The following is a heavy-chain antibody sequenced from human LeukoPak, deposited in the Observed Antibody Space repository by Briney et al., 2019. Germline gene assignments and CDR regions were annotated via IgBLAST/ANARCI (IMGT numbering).Heavy chain of an antibody. CDR3: ARIAAAGNRRLNY. D-gene: IGHD6-13*01. J-gene: IGHJ4*02. Sequence: ASVKVSCKASGYTFTSYDINWVRQATGQGLEWMGWMNPNSGNTGYAQKFQGRIIVSRNTSISTAYMELSSLTSEDTAIYYCARIAAAGNRRLNYWGQGTLVTLAS. CDR2: MNPNSGNT. V-gene: IGHV1-8*01. CDR1: GYTFTSYD.